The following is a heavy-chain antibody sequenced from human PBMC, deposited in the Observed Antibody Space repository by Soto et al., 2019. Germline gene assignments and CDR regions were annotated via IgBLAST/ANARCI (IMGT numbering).Heavy chain of an antibody. J-gene: IGHJ6*02. CDR1: GFTFSNAW. CDR2: IKSKTDGGTT. D-gene: IGHD3-3*01. Sequence: GGSLRLSCAASGFTFSNAWMNWVRQAPGKGLEWVGRIKSKTDGGTTDYAAPVKGRFTISRDDSKNTLYLQMNSLKTEDTAVYYCTTVPRITIFGVAHLWDYYGMDVWGQGTTVTVSS. V-gene: IGHV3-15*07. CDR3: TTVPRITIFGVAHLWDYYGMDV.